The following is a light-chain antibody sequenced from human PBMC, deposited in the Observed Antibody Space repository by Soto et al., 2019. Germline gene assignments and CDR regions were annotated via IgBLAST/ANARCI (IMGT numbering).Light chain of an antibody. Sequence: VVTLTQDSLSLSPGERATLSCRASQSVSSYLAWYQQKPGQAPRLLIYQTSIRAAGIPARFSASGSGTDFTLTISDVQPEDFTLYYCPLRQSWPRTFGQGAKAAIK. V-gene: IGKV3-11*01. J-gene: IGKJ1*01. CDR1: QSVSSY. CDR3: PLRQSWPRT. CDR2: QTS.